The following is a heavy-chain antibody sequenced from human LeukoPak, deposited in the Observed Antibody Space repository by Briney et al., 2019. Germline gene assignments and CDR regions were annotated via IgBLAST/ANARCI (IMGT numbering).Heavy chain of an antibody. Sequence: GGSLRLSCAASGFTFSSYSMNWVRQAPGKGLEWVSVIYSGGSTYYADSVKGRFTISRDNSKNTLYLQMNSLRAEDTAVYYCARTTVVTPEEDYWGQGTLVTVSS. CDR2: IYSGGST. V-gene: IGHV3-66*01. CDR1: GFTFSSYS. D-gene: IGHD4-23*01. J-gene: IGHJ4*02. CDR3: ARTTVVTPEEDY.